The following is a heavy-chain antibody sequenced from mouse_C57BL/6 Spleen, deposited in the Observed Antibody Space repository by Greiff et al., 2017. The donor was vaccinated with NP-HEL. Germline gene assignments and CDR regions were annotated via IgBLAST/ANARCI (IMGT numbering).Heavy chain of an antibody. CDR2: IDPSDSYT. V-gene: IGHV1-69*01. CDR3: ARISTMVTTGDFDY. Sequence: QVQLQQPGAELVMPGASVKLSCKASGYTFTSYWMHWVKLRPGQGLEWIGEIDPSDSYTNYNQKFKGKSTLTVNKSSSTAYMQLSSLTSEDSAVYYCARISTMVTTGDFDYWGQGTTLTVSS. J-gene: IGHJ2*01. D-gene: IGHD2-2*01. CDR1: GYTFTSYW.